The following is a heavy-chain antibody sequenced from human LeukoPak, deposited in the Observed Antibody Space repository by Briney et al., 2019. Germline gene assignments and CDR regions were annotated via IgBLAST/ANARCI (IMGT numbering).Heavy chain of an antibody. CDR1: GFTFSSYG. CDR2: ISYDGSNK. CDR3: AKDRTGDYYLDY. Sequence: PGGSLRLSCAASGFTFSSYGMHWVRQAPGKGLEWVAVISYDGSNKYYADSVKGRFTISRDNSKNTLYLQMNSLRAEDTAVYYCAKDRTGDYYLDYWGQGTLVTVSS. D-gene: IGHD1-14*01. J-gene: IGHJ4*02. V-gene: IGHV3-30*18.